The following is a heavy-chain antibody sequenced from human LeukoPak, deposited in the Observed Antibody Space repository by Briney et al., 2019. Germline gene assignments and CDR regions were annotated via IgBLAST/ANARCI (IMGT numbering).Heavy chain of an antibody. CDR1: GGSFSGYY. CDR2: INHSGST. D-gene: IGHD2-15*01. Sequence: PSETLSLTCAVYGGSFSGYYWSWIRQPPGKGLEWIGEINHSGSTNYNPSLKSRVTISVDTSKNQFSLKLSSVTAADTAVYYCARDGVAAFFDIWGQGTMVTVSS. CDR3: ARDGVAAFFDI. J-gene: IGHJ3*02. V-gene: IGHV4-34*01.